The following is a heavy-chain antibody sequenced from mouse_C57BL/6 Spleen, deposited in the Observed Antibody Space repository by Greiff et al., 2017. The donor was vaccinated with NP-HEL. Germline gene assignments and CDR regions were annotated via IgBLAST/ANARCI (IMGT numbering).Heavy chain of an antibody. V-gene: IGHV1-52*01. CDR3: ARGDPYYGNYGWFAY. J-gene: IGHJ3*01. Sequence: QVQLQQPGAELVRPGSSVKLSCKASGYTFTSYWMHWVKQRPIQGLEWIGNIDPSDSETHYNQKFKDKATLTVDKSSSTAYMQLSSLTSEDSAVYYCARGDPYYGNYGWFAYWGQGTLVTVSA. D-gene: IGHD2-10*01. CDR1: GYTFTSYW. CDR2: IDPSDSET.